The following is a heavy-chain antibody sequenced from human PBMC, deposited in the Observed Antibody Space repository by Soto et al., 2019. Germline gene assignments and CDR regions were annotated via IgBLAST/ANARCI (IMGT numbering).Heavy chain of an antibody. CDR1: GFTFSSYA. Sequence: PGGSLRLSCAASGFTFSSYAMSWVRQAPGKGLEWASAISGSGGSTYYADSVKGRFTISRDNSKNTLYLQMNSLRAEDTAVYYCAKDPDYDSSGYLGYFDYWGQGTLVTVSS. J-gene: IGHJ4*02. CDR2: ISGSGGST. V-gene: IGHV3-23*01. CDR3: AKDPDYDSSGYLGYFDY. D-gene: IGHD3-22*01.